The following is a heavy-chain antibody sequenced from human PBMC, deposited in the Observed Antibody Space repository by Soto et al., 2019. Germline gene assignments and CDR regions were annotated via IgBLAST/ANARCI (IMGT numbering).Heavy chain of an antibody. CDR3: ARALASMAYYYYYMDV. CDR1: GITFSDYY. V-gene: IGHV3-11*01. CDR2: ISSSGSTI. J-gene: IGHJ6*03. Sequence: QVQLVESGGGLVKPGGSLRLSCAASGITFSDYYMSWIRQAPGKGLEWVSYISSSGSTIYYADSVKGRFTISRDNAKNSLYLQMNSLRAEDTAVYYCARALASMAYYYYYMDVWGKGTTVTVSS. D-gene: IGHD6-6*01.